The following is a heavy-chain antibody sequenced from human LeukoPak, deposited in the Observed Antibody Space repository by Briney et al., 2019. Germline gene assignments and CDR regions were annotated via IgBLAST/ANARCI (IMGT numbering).Heavy chain of an antibody. J-gene: IGHJ4*02. CDR2: IYYSGST. CDR3: ATILYGKTALDY. V-gene: IGHV4-30-4*01. Sequence: SQTLSLTCTVSGGSISSGDYYWSWIRQPPGKGLEWIGYIYYSGSTYYNPSLKSRVTISVDTSKNQFSLKLSSVTAADTAVYYCATILYGKTALDYWGQGTLVTVSS. D-gene: IGHD2-15*01. CDR1: GGSISSGDYY.